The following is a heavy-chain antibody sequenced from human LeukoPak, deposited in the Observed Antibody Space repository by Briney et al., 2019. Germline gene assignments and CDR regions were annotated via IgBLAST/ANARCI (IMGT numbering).Heavy chain of an antibody. D-gene: IGHD3-10*02. Sequence: PGGSLRLSCAASGFTFSAYWMTWVRQAPGKGLEWVAAISTTSGNIYYADSVKGRFTISRDNAKNSLYLQMNSLRAEDTAVYYCAELGITMIGGVWGKGTTVTISS. V-gene: IGHV3-21*01. CDR3: AELGITMIGGV. CDR2: ISTTSGNI. J-gene: IGHJ6*04. CDR1: GFTFSAYW.